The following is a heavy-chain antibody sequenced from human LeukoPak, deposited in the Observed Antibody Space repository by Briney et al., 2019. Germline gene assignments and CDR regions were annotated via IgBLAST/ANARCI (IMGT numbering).Heavy chain of an antibody. CDR2: IHYRGST. CDR3: ARGYYDSSGYSNAFDI. CDR1: GVSISSFY. D-gene: IGHD3-22*01. Sequence: PSETLSLTCSVSGVSISSFYWSWIRQPPGKGLEWIGFIHYRGSTNYNPSLKSRVTMSVDTSKNQFSLQLSSVTAADTAVYYCARGYYDSSGYSNAFDIWGQWTMAAV. J-gene: IGHJ3*02. V-gene: IGHV4-59*01.